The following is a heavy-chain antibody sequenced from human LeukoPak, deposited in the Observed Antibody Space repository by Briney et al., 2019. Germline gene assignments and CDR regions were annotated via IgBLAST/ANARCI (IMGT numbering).Heavy chain of an antibody. D-gene: IGHD4-17*01. CDR2: ISSSSTI. CDR1: GFTFSSYS. Sequence: GGSLRLSCAASGFTFSSYSMNWVRQAPGKGLEWVSYISSSSTIYYADSVKGRFTISRDNAKNSLYLQMNSLRAEDTAVYYCARGTVTPYYYYMDVWGKGTTVTVSS. CDR3: ARGTVTPYYYYMDV. V-gene: IGHV3-48*04. J-gene: IGHJ6*03.